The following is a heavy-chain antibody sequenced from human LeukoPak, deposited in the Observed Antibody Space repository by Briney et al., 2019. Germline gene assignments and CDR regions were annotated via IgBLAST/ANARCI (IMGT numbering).Heavy chain of an antibody. CDR3: ARDPASYYGSGSYFDA. CDR1: GGSISSGGYY. D-gene: IGHD3-10*01. CDR2: IYYSGVT. J-gene: IGHJ4*02. Sequence: SQTLSLTCTVSGGSISSGGYYWSWIRQHPGKGLERLGYIYYSGVTYYNPSLKSRVTISVDTSKNQFSLKLSSVTAADTAVYYCARDPASYYGSGSYFDAWGQGTLVSVSS. V-gene: IGHV4-31*03.